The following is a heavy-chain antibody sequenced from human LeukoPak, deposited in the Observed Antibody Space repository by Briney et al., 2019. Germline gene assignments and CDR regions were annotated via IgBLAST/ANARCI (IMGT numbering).Heavy chain of an antibody. V-gene: IGHV1-69*13. J-gene: IGHJ4*02. CDR3: ARFMMTTGNFDY. D-gene: IGHD4-17*01. Sequence: GASVKVSCKASGGTFSSYAISWVRQAPGQGLEWMGGIIPIFGTANYAQKFQGRVTITADESTSTAYMELSSLRSEDTAVYYCARFMMTTGNFDYWGQGTLVTVSS. CDR1: GGTFSSYA. CDR2: IIPIFGTA.